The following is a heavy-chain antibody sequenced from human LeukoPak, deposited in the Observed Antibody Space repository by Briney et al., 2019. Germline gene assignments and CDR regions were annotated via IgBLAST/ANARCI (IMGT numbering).Heavy chain of an antibody. CDR2: ISPGGST. J-gene: IGHJ4*02. V-gene: IGHV4-39*01. Sequence: PSETLSLTCTVSGGSISSSRDYWGWIRQSPGKGLEWIGNISPGGSTYYNPSLKSRVTISVDTSKTQFSLKLSSVTAADTAVYYCPRLGSQAFDYWGQGTLVTVSS. CDR3: PRLGSQAFDY. CDR1: GGSISSSRDY.